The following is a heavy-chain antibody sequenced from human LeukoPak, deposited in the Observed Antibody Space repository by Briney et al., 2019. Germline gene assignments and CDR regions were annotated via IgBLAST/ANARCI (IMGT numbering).Heavy chain of an antibody. CDR3: ARGGTMVRGRSPFDP. D-gene: IGHD3-10*01. CDR1: GFTFSSYA. V-gene: IGHV3-30-3*01. Sequence: GGSLRLSCAASGFTFSSYAMHWVSQAPGKGLEWVAVISYDGSNKYYADSVKGRFTISRDNSKNTLYLQMNSLRAEDTAVYYCARGGTMVRGRSPFDPWGQGTLVTVSS. CDR2: ISYDGSNK. J-gene: IGHJ5*02.